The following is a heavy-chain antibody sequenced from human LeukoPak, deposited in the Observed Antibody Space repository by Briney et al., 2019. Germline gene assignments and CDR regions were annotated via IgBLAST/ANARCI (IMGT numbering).Heavy chain of an antibody. D-gene: IGHD6-6*01. CDR3: ARHRAYSSSSPFDY. J-gene: IGHJ4*02. Sequence: SETLSLTCAVYGGSFSGYYWSWIRQPPGKGLEWIGEISHSGSTNYNPSLKSRVTISVDTSKNQFSLKLSSVTAADTAVYYCARHRAYSSSSPFDYWGQGTLVTVSS. V-gene: IGHV4-34*01. CDR2: ISHSGST. CDR1: GGSFSGYY.